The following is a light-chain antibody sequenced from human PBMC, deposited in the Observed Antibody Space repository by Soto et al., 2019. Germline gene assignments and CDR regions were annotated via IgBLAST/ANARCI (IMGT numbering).Light chain of an antibody. V-gene: IGLV2-14*03. Sequence: QSALTQPASVAGSPGQSITISGTGTSSDVGGYNYVSWDQHHPGKAPKLMIYDVSNRPSGVPNRFSGSKFGNPASLTISGLQTEDEAEFYCSSYTRSSTTSVFGTGTKLTVL. CDR3: SSYTRSSTTSV. CDR1: SSDVGGYNY. CDR2: DVS. J-gene: IGLJ1*01.